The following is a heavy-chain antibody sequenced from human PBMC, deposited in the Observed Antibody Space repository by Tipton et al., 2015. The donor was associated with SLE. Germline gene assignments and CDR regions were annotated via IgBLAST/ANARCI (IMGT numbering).Heavy chain of an antibody. D-gene: IGHD3-22*01. CDR1: GASISDHY. CDR3: GGGNYFDYYMDV. Sequence: TLSLTCTVSGASISDHYWTWIRQPPGTGLEWIGYIYSSGSTTYTPSLKSRIAISVDTSTMQFSLRLTSVTAADTAVYYCGGGNYFDYYMDVWGKGTTVTVSS. J-gene: IGHJ6*03. CDR2: IYSSGST. V-gene: IGHV4-4*08.